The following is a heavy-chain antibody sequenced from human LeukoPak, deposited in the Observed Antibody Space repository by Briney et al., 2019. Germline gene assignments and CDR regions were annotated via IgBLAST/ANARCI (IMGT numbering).Heavy chain of an antibody. J-gene: IGHJ4*02. CDR2: IYHSGST. Sequence: PSETLSLTCTVSGYSISCGYYWGWIRQPPGKGLEWIGSIYHSGSTYYNPSLKSRVTISVEKSKNQFSLKLSSVTAADTAVYYCARVHSWSGPDYWGQGTLVTVSS. CDR1: GYSISCGYY. V-gene: IGHV4-38-2*02. D-gene: IGHD3-3*02. CDR3: ARVHSWSGPDY.